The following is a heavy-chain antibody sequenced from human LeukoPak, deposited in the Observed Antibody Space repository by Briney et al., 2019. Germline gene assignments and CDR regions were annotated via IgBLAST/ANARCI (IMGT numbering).Heavy chain of an antibody. CDR2: IYSSGST. V-gene: IGHV4-61*10. CDR1: GGSISSGSYY. J-gene: IGHJ5*02. Sequence: SETLSLTCTVSGGSISSGSYYWSWIRQPAGKGLEWIGRIYSSGSTNYNPSLKSRVTISVDTSKNQFSLKLSSVTAADTAVYYCARGQYYYGSGSYPFDPWGQGTLVTVSS. D-gene: IGHD3-10*01. CDR3: ARGQYYYGSGSYPFDP.